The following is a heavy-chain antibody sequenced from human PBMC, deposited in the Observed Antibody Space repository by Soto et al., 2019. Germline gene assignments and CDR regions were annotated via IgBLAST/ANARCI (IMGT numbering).Heavy chain of an antibody. D-gene: IGHD2-2*01. J-gene: IGHJ6*02. CDR2: IYYSGST. CDR1: GGSISSGGYY. CDR3: AREAKRYCSSTSCPYGMDV. Sequence: SETLSLTCTVSGGSISSGGYYWSWIRHPPGKGLEWIGYIYYSGSTYYNPSLKSRVTISVDTSKNQFSLKLSSVTAADTAVYYCAREAKRYCSSTSCPYGMDVWGQGTTVTVSS. V-gene: IGHV4-30-4*01.